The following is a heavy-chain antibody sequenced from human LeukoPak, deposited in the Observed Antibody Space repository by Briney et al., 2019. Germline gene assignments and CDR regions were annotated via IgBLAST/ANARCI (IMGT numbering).Heavy chain of an antibody. V-gene: IGHV3-21*01. CDR2: ISSSSSSYI. CDR1: GFTFSSYS. D-gene: IGHD3-22*01. Sequence: PGGSLRLSCAASGFTFSSYSMNWVRQAPGKGLEWVSSISSSSSSYIYYADSVKGRFTISRDNAKNSLYLQMNSLRAEDTAVYYCARAPVLGDSSGYYYGPVDYYYYYYMDVWGKGTTVTVSS. J-gene: IGHJ6*03. CDR3: ARAPVLGDSSGYYYGPVDYYYYYYMDV.